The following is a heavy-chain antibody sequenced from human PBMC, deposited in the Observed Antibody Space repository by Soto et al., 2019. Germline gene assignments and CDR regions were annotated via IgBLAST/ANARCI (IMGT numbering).Heavy chain of an antibody. J-gene: IGHJ3*01. V-gene: IGHV3-48*02. D-gene: IGHD7-27*01. CDR3: AIYRLTGDAREAFDG. CDR2: IDPTSIGI. CDR1: GFSFSSYS. Sequence: GGSLRLSCVASGFSFSSYSVSWVRKAPGKGREWISYIDPTSIGIYYADSVKGRFAISRDNAGNSPYLQVNSLRDEDTALYYCAIYRLTGDAREAFDGWGQGKMVTV.